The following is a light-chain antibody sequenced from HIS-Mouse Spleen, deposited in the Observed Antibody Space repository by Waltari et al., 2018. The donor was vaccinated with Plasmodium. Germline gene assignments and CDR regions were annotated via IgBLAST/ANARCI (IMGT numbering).Light chain of an antibody. J-gene: IGKJ2*01. Sequence: DIQMTQSPSTLSASVGDRVTITCRASKSISSWLAWYQQKPGKAPKLLIYKESSLESGVPSRFSGTGSGTEFTLTISSLQPDDFATYYCQQYNSYSYTFGQGTKLEIK. CDR2: KES. V-gene: IGKV1-5*03. CDR1: KSISSW. CDR3: QQYNSYSYT.